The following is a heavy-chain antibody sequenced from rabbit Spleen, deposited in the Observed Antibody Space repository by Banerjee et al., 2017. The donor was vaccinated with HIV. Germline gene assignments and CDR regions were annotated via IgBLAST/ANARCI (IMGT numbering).Heavy chain of an antibody. CDR1: GFSFSSSYW. D-gene: IGHD6-1*01. CDR3: ARVGGVGVYGYATL. Sequence: QEQLVEYGGDLVQPEGSLTLTCKASGFSFSSSYWICWVRQAPGKGLEWIACIGPGSSGNTYYASWVNGRFTISSHNAQNTLYLQLKSLTAADTATYFCARVGGVGVYGYATLWCPGTLVTVS. V-gene: IGHV1S45*01. CDR2: IGPGSSGNT. J-gene: IGHJ6*01.